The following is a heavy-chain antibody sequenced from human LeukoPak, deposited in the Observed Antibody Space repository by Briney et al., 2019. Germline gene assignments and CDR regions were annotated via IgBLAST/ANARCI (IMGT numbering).Heavy chain of an antibody. J-gene: IGHJ4*02. CDR2: ISYDGTKK. D-gene: IGHD4-11*01. Sequence: GGSLRLSCAASGFTFSSYGMHWVRQAPGKGLEWVAFISYDGTKKNYADSVKGRFTISRDTSKNTVYLQMNSLRPEDTAVYYCARHSSFDYWGQGTLVTVSS. V-gene: IGHV3-30*19. CDR1: GFTFSSYG. CDR3: ARHSSFDY.